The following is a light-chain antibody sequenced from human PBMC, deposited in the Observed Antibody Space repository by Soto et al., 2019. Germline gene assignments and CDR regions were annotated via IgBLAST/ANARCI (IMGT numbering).Light chain of an antibody. CDR2: YAS. CDR3: QQYDKWPHT. V-gene: IGKV3-15*01. J-gene: IGKJ2*01. Sequence: EMVMTQSPATLSVSPGERATLSCRASQNLSRNLAWYQQQPGQAPRLLIFYASTRATVIPARFSGSGSGTDFPLTISSLQSEDFAVYYCQQYDKWPHTFGQGTKLEIK. CDR1: QNLSRN.